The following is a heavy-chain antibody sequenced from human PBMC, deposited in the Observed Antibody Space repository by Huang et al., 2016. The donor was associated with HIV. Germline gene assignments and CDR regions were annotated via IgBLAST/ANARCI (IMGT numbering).Heavy chain of an antibody. D-gene: IGHD6-19*01. CDR1: GFAFSSYG. J-gene: IGHJ5*02. V-gene: IGHV3-21*02. CDR2: IGSDSSSI. CDR3: AYQQWLVGGLNH. Sequence: EVELVESGGGLVKPGGSLRLSCAASGFAFSSYGMNWVRQASGKGLEWVAFIGSDSSSIYYADSVKGRVTISRDNAKSSIYLQLDSLRAEDTAVYYCAYQQWLVGGLNHWGQGTLVVVSS.